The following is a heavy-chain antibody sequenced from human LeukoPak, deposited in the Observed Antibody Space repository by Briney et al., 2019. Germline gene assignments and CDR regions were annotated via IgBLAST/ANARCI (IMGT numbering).Heavy chain of an antibody. J-gene: IGHJ4*02. CDR3: ARVCGGDCSTDY. Sequence: PGGSLRLSCAASGFTFSSYGMHWVRQAPGKGLEWVAVIWYDGSNKYYADSVKGRFTISRDNSKNTLYLQMNSLRAEDTAVYYCARVCGGDCSTDYWGQGTLVTVSS. D-gene: IGHD2-21*02. CDR1: GFTFSSYG. CDR2: IWYDGSNK. V-gene: IGHV3-33*01.